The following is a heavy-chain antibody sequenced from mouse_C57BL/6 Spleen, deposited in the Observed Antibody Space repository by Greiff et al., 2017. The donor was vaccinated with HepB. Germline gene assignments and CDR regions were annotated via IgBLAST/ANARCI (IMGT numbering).Heavy chain of an antibody. CDR2: IYPGDGDT. CDR3: ARDDGYYGNYFDY. D-gene: IGHD2-3*01. Sequence: QVQLKESGPELVKPGASVKISCKASGYAFSSSWMNWVKQRPGKGLEWIGRIYPGDGDTNYNGKFKGKATLTADKSSSTAYMQLSSLTSEDSAVYFCARDDGYYGNYFDYWGQGTTLTVSS. V-gene: IGHV1-82*01. J-gene: IGHJ2*01. CDR1: GYAFSSSW.